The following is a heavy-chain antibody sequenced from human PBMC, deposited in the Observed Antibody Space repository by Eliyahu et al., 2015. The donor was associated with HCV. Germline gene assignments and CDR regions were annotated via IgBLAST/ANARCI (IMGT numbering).Heavy chain of an antibody. D-gene: IGHD2-15*01. Sequence: DISWVRQAPGQGLEWMGRISAHSGNTNYAQNLQDRVSMTTHTSTSTAYMELRSLRSDDTAVYYCATGRGYCSGDSCYPDYWGQGTLVTVSS. V-gene: IGHV1-18*01. CDR2: ISAHSGNT. CDR3: ATGRGYCSGDSCYPDY. J-gene: IGHJ4*02. CDR1: D.